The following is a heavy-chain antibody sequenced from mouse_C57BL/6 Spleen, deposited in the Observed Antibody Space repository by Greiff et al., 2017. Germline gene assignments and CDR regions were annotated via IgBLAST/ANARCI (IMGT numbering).Heavy chain of an antibody. V-gene: IGHV1-63*01. CDR3: ARLDGYDEYYFDY. CDR1: GYTFTNYW. J-gene: IGHJ2*01. D-gene: IGHD2-2*01. CDR2: IYPGGGYT. Sequence: VKLQESGAELVRPGTSVKMSCKASGYTFTNYWIGWAKQRPGHGLEWIGDIYPGGGYTNYNEKFKGKATLTADKSSSTAYMQFSSLTSEDSAIYYCARLDGYDEYYFDYWGQGTTLTVSS.